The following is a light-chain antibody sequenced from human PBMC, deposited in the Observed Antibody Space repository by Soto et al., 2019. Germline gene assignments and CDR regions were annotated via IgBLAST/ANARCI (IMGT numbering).Light chain of an antibody. CDR3: SSYAGSNNLV. V-gene: IGLV2-8*01. CDR1: SGDVGGYNY. CDR2: EVS. Sequence: QSALTQPPSASGSPGQSVTISYTGTSGDVGGYNYVSWYQQHPGKAPKLMISEVSERPSGVPDRFSGSKSGNTASLTVSGLQAEDEADYYCSSYAGSNNLVFGGGTKLTVL. J-gene: IGLJ3*02.